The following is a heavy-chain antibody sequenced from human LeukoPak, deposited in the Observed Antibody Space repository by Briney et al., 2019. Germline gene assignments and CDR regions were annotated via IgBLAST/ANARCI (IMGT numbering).Heavy chain of an antibody. CDR2: ISSSGSTI. CDR1: GFTFSDYY. V-gene: IGHV3-11*04. CDR3: ARVPYSSSSPIDY. D-gene: IGHD6-6*01. J-gene: IGHJ4*02. Sequence: GGSLRLSCAASGFTFSDYYMSWIRQAPGKGLEWVSYISSSGSTIYYADSVKGRFTISRDNAKNSLYLQMNSLRAEDTAVYYCARVPYSSSSPIDYWGQGTLVTVSS.